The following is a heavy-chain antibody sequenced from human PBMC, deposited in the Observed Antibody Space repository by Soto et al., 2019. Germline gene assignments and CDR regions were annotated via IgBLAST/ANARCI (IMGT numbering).Heavy chain of an antibody. CDR3: ARSAGDYYGMDV. CDR1: GFTFSSYN. V-gene: IGHV3-21*04. D-gene: IGHD3-10*01. J-gene: IGHJ6*02. Sequence: NPGGSLRLSCAASGFTFSSYNMNWVRQAPGKGLECVSSISSSSSYIYYADSVKGRFTISRDNAKNSLYLQMNSLRAEDTAVYYCARSAGDYYGMDVWGQGTTVTVSS. CDR2: ISSSSSYI.